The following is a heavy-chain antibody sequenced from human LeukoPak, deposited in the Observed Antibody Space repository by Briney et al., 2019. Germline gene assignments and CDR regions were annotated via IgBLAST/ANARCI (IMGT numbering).Heavy chain of an antibody. CDR2: ISGSGGTT. V-gene: IGHV3-23*01. CDR1: RFTLNTYA. Sequence: GGSLRLSCAASRFTLNTYAMSWVRQAPGKGLEWVSAISGSGGTTSYADSVKGRFTISRDNSKNTLYLQMNSLRAEDTAVYYCAKTGSYCSGGSCYYFDYWGQGTLVTVSS. D-gene: IGHD2-15*01. CDR3: AKTGSYCSGGSCYYFDY. J-gene: IGHJ4*02.